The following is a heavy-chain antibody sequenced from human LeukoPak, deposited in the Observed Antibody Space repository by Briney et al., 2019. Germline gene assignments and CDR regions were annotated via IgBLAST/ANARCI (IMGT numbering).Heavy chain of an antibody. CDR1: GYTFSSYD. J-gene: IGHJ6*03. CDR3: ASGLYYYYMDV. CDR2: MNPNSGNT. Sequence: ASVKVSCKASGYTFSSYDINWVRQATGQGLEWMGWMNPNSGNTGYTQKFQGRVTITRNTFISTAYMELSSLRSEDTAVYYCASGLYYYYMDVWGKGTTVTVSS. V-gene: IGHV1-8*03.